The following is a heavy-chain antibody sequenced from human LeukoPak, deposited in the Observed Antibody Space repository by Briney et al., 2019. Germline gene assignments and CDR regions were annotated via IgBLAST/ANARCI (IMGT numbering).Heavy chain of an antibody. J-gene: IGHJ4*02. CDR1: GYKITSHW. Sequence: GESLKISCQASGYKITSHWIAWVRQMPGKSPEWMGIIYPGDSDTRYSPSFQGQVTISADKSISTAYLQWSSLKASDTAMYYCARGPSYDFSSGYYLDYWGQGTLVTVSS. CDR2: IYPGDSDT. V-gene: IGHV5-51*01. D-gene: IGHD3-3*01. CDR3: ARGPSYDFSSGYYLDY.